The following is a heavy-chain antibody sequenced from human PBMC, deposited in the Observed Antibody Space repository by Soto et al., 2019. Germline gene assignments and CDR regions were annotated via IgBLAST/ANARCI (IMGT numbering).Heavy chain of an antibody. D-gene: IGHD4-17*01. CDR1: GYTFTGYY. J-gene: IGHJ6*02. CDR2: INPNSGGT. V-gene: IGHV1-2*02. Sequence: RASVKVSCKASGYTFTGYYMHWVRQAPGQGLEWMGWINPNSGGTNYAQKFQGRLTMTRDTSISTAYMELSRLRSDDTAVYYCATPNSTVVTAYYYGMDVWGQGTTVTVSS. CDR3: ATPNSTVVTAYYYGMDV.